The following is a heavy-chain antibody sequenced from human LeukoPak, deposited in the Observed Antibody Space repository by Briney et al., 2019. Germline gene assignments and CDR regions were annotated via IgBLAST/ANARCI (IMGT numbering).Heavy chain of an antibody. CDR2: ISSDGRIT. D-gene: IGHD4-23*01. CDR1: GFTFSTYW. V-gene: IGHV3-74*03. J-gene: IGHJ4*02. Sequence: GGSLILSCAASGFTFSTYWTHSVSHAAGKGLVWVSRISSDGRITTNADSVEGRFTVSRDNAKNTLYRQMSRLRVEDTAVYYCARADHGGNSDFHYWGQGTLVTVSS. CDR3: ARADHGGNSDFHY.